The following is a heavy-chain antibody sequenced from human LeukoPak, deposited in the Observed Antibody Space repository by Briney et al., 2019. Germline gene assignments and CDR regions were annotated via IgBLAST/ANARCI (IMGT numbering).Heavy chain of an antibody. D-gene: IGHD3-22*01. CDR1: GYTLTELS. CDR3: ATDSSGYYYFDY. Sequence: ASVKVSCTVSGYTLTELSMHWVRQAPGKGLEWMGGFDPEDGETIYAQKFQGRVTMTEDTSTDTAYMELSSLRSEDTAVYYCATDSSGYYYFDYWGQGTLVTVSS. CDR2: FDPEDGET. V-gene: IGHV1-24*01. J-gene: IGHJ4*02.